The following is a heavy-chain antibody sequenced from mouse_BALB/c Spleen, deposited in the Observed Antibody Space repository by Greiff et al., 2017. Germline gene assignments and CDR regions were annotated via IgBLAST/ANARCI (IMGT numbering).Heavy chain of an antibody. V-gene: IGHV2-9*02. CDR1: GFSLTSYG. D-gene: IGHD1-1*01. J-gene: IGHJ2*01. CDR3: ARGSIRGYFDY. Sequence: QVQLKESGPGLVAPSQSLSITCTVSGFSLTSYGVHWVRQPPGRGLEWLGVIWAGGSTNYNSAIISRLSISKNNSKHQVFIKMNSLKTDDTAMYYCARGSIRGYFDYWGQGTTLTVSS. CDR2: IWAGGST.